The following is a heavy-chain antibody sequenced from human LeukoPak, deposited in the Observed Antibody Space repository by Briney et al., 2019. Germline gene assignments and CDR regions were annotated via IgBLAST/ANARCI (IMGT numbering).Heavy chain of an antibody. Sequence: ASVKVSCKASGGTFSSYAISWVRQAPGQGLEWMGGIIPIFGTANYAQKFQGRVTITADESTSTAYMELSSLRSEDTAVYYCARRIAAAGRFDPWGQGTLVTVSS. CDR1: GGTFSSYA. V-gene: IGHV1-69*13. CDR2: IIPIFGTA. J-gene: IGHJ5*02. CDR3: ARRIAAAGRFDP. D-gene: IGHD6-13*01.